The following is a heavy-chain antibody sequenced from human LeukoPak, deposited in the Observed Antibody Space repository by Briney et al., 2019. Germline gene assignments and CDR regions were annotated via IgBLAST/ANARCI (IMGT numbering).Heavy chain of an antibody. D-gene: IGHD5-18*01. CDR3: ARDRTRKQLWLVSFDY. Sequence: GGSLRLSCAASGYTFSNYDMSWVRQAPGKGLEWVSTISDSATYSAGSVKGRFTISRDKPKNTLFLQMHSPRAQDTALYYCARDRTRKQLWLVSFDYWGQGTRVTVSS. CDR1: GYTFSNYD. CDR2: ISDSAT. V-gene: IGHV3-23*01. J-gene: IGHJ4*02.